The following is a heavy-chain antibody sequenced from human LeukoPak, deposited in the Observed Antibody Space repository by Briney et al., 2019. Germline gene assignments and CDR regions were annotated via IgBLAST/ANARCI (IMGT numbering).Heavy chain of an antibody. D-gene: IGHD4-23*01. V-gene: IGHV3-23*01. CDR1: GFTFSSYA. J-gene: IGHJ4*02. CDR3: AKDGGIGSRGGNPVGYSDY. CDR2: ISGSGGST. Sequence: PGGSLRLSCAASGFTFSSYAMSWVRQAPGKGLEWVSAISGSGGSTCYADSVKGRFTISRDNSKNTLYLQMNSLRAEDTAVYYCAKDGGIGSRGGNPVGYSDYWGQGTLVTVSS.